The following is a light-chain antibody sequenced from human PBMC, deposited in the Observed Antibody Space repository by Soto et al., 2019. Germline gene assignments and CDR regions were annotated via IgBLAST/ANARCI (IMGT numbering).Light chain of an antibody. Sequence: QPVLTQPPSASGTPGQRITISCSGSSSNIGDNPVNWYQQLPGAARKLLIYINDQRPSGVPDRFSGSKSGTSASLAISGLQPEDEADYYCAAWDDSLNALFGTGTKLTVL. CDR1: SSNIGDNP. CDR3: AAWDDSLNAL. CDR2: IND. V-gene: IGLV1-44*01. J-gene: IGLJ1*01.